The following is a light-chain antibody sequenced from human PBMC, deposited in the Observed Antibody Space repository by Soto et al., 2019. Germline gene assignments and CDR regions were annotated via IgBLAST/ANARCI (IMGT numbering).Light chain of an antibody. CDR3: QQHNTYALT. V-gene: IGKV1-5*01. Sequence: DFLTFQSSAFLSAPVVAIISLPCLACHNMSRWWAWYQQKPGKAPKLLMYDGSSLASGVPSRFSGSGSGTEFTLTICNLQPEDFATYYRQQHNTYALTLGQGTRL. CDR1: HNMSRW. CDR2: DGS. J-gene: IGKJ5*01.